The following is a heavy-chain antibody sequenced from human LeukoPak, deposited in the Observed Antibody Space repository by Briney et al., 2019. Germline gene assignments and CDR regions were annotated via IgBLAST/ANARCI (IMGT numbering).Heavy chain of an antibody. CDR1: GGTFSSYA. CDR2: IIPIFGTA. J-gene: IGHJ4*02. D-gene: IGHD2-8*01. CDR3: ARTNGVCYKY. V-gene: IGHV1-69*13. Sequence: SVKVSCKASGGTFSSYAISWVRQAPGQGLEWMGGIIPIFGTANYAQKFQGRVTITADESTSTAYMELSRLTSDDTAVYYCARTNGVCYKYWGQGTLVTVSS.